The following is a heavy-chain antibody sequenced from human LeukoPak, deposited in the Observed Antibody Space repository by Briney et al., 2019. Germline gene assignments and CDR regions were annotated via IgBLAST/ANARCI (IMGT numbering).Heavy chain of an antibody. CDR3: ARDSSGYPNSWFVY. J-gene: IGHJ4*02. V-gene: IGHV3-33*01. D-gene: IGHD3-22*01. Sequence: GGSLRLSCAASGFTFSSYVMHWVRQAPGKGLEWVADIWYDGSNKYYADSVKGRFTISRDNSKNTLYLQMNSLRAEDTAVYYCARDSSGYPNSWFVYWGQGTLVTVSS. CDR1: GFTFSSYV. CDR2: IWYDGSNK.